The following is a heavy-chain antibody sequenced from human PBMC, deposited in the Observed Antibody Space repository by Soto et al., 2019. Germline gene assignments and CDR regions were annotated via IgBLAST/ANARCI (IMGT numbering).Heavy chain of an antibody. V-gene: IGHV3-33*01. CDR2: IWYDGSNK. D-gene: IGHD5-18*01. J-gene: IGHJ4*02. CDR1: GFTFSSYG. Sequence: QVQLVESGGGVVQPGRSLRLSCAASGFTFSSYGMHWVRQAPGKGLEGVAVIWYDGSNKYYADSVKGRFTISRDNSKNTLYLQMNSLRAEDTAVYYCARDTAMVDYWGQGTLVTVSS. CDR3: ARDTAMVDY.